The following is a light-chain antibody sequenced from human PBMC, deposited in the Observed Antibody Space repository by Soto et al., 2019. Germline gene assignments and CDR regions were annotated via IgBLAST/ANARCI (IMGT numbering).Light chain of an antibody. V-gene: IGKV3-20*01. Sequence: EIVLTQSPGTLSLSPGERATLSCRASQSVSSSYLAWYQQKPGQAPRLLIYGASSRATGIPDRFSGSGSGTDFTLTISRLEPEDFAVYYCQQKGRSPLITFGQGTRLEIK. J-gene: IGKJ5*01. CDR2: GAS. CDR3: QQKGRSPLIT. CDR1: QSVSSSY.